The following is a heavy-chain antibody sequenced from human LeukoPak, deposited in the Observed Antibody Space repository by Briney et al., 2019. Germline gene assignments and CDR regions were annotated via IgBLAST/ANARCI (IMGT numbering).Heavy chain of an antibody. CDR2: ISGSGGST. CDR3: AKDPGPYHYESMDY. CDR1: GFTFSSYA. V-gene: IGHV3-23*01. D-gene: IGHD3-22*01. Sequence: PGGSLRLFCAASGFTFSSYAMSWVRQAPGKGLEWVSAISGSGGSTFYADSVKGRFTISRDNSKNTLDLQMNSLRAEDTAVYYCAKDPGPYHYESMDYWGQGTLVTVSS. J-gene: IGHJ4*02.